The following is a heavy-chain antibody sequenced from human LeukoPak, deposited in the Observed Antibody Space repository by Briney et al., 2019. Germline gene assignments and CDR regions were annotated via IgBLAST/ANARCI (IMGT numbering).Heavy chain of an antibody. CDR2: ISYDGSNK. CDR3: AKDGSYYDFWSGYYGLFDY. J-gene: IGHJ4*02. CDR1: GFTFSSYG. D-gene: IGHD3-3*01. V-gene: IGHV3-30*18. Sequence: GRSLRLSCAASGFTFSSYGMHWVRQAPGKGLEWVAVISYDGSNKYYADSVKGRFTISRDNSKNTLYLQMNSLRAEDTAVYYCAKDGSYYDFWSGYYGLFDYWGQGTLVTVSS.